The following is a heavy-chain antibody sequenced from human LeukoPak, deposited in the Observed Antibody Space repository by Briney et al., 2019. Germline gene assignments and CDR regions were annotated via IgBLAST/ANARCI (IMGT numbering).Heavy chain of an antibody. V-gene: IGHV4-59*01. Sequence: PSETLSLTCTVSGGSFSGYYWTWIWQPPGKGLEWIGYISNSGSTNYNPSLKSRLTISVDTSKNQFSLKLSSVTAADTAVYYCAREHFDWLLHYFDYWGQGTLVTVSS. CDR3: AREHFDWLLHYFDY. CDR1: GGSFSGYY. CDR2: ISNSGST. D-gene: IGHD3-9*01. J-gene: IGHJ4*02.